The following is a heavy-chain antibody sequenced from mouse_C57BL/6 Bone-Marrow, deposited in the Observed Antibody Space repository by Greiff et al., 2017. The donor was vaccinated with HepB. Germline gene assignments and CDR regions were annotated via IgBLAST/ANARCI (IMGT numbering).Heavy chain of an antibody. CDR2: ISYDGSN. Sequence: EVQLVESGPGLVKPSQSLSLTCSVTGYSITSGYYWNWIRQFPGNKLEWMGYISYDGSNNYNPSLKNRISITRDTSKNQFFLKLNSVTTEDTATYYCARALYDYDVGFAYWGQGTLVTVSA. J-gene: IGHJ3*01. CDR3: ARALYDYDVGFAY. CDR1: GYSITSGYY. D-gene: IGHD2-4*01. V-gene: IGHV3-6*01.